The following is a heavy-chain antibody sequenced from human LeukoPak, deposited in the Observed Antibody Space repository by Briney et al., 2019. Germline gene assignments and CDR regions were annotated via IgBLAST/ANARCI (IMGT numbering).Heavy chain of an antibody. V-gene: IGHV3-48*03. CDR3: ARVQQVIWFGEFASDY. CDR2: ISSSGSTI. J-gene: IGHJ4*02. Sequence: PGGSLRLSCAASGFTFSSYEMNWVRQAPGKGLEWVSYISSSGSTIYYADSVKGRFTISRDNAKNSLYLQMNSLRAEDTAVYYCARVQQVIWFGEFASDYWGQGTLVTVTS. D-gene: IGHD3-10*01. CDR1: GFTFSSYE.